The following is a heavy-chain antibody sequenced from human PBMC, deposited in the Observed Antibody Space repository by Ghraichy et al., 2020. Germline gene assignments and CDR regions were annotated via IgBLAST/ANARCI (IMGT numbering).Heavy chain of an antibody. CDR1: GGTFSSYA. Sequence: SVKVSCKASGGTFSSYAISWVRQAPGQGLEWMGGIIPIFGTANYAQKFQGRVTITADESTSTAYMELSSLRSEDTAVYYCARGVEMATIEGSGYYYMDVWGKGTTVTVSS. J-gene: IGHJ6*03. D-gene: IGHD5-24*01. CDR2: IIPIFGTA. CDR3: ARGVEMATIEGSGYYYMDV. V-gene: IGHV1-69*13.